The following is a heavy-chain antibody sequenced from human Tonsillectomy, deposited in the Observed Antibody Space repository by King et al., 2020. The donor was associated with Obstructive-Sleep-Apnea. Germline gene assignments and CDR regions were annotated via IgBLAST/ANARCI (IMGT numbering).Heavy chain of an antibody. CDR2: ISRDGDSA. V-gene: IGHV3-43D*03. CDR3: AKDIWKMATITGNPDY. Sequence: VQLVESGGVVVQPGGSLRLSCAASGFTFDDYAMHWVRQAPGKGLEWVSLISRDGDSAYYAESVKGRFTISRDNSKNSLYLQMNSLRAEDTALYYCAKDIWKMATITGNPDYWGQGTLVTVSS. J-gene: IGHJ4*02. D-gene: IGHD5-24*01. CDR1: GFTFDDYA.